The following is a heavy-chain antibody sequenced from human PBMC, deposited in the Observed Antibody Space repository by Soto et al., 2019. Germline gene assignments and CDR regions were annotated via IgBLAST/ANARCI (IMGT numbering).Heavy chain of an antibody. CDR1: GFTFSGSA. CDR2: IRSKANSYAT. Sequence: GGSLRLSCAASGFTFSGSAMHWVRQASGKGLEWVGRIRSKANSYATAYAASVKGRFTISRDDSKNTAYLQMNSLKTEDTAVYYCTRPPSDSSRDYYYCMDVWGQGTTVTVSS. J-gene: IGHJ6*02. D-gene: IGHD6-13*01. CDR3: TRPPSDSSRDYYYCMDV. V-gene: IGHV3-73*01.